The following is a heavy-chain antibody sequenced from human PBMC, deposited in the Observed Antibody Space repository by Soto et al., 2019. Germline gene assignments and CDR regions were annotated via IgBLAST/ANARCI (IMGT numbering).Heavy chain of an antibody. CDR1: GGSFSGYY. Sequence: LSLTCAVYGGSFSGYYWSWIRQPPGKGLEWIGEINHSGSTNYNPSLKSRVTISVDTSKNQFSLKLSSVTAADTAVYYCARGGPPHGIAAAGRGWFDPWGQGTLVTVSS. D-gene: IGHD6-13*01. V-gene: IGHV4-34*01. CDR2: INHSGST. J-gene: IGHJ5*02. CDR3: ARGGPPHGIAAAGRGWFDP.